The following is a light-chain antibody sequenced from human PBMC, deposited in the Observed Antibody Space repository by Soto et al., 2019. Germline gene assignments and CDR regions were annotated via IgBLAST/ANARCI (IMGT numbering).Light chain of an antibody. CDR1: SSDVGAYNY. Sequence: QSALTQPASVSGSPGQSITISCTGTSSDVGAYNYVSWYQQHPGRAPKLMIYDVSHRPSGISNRFSGSESGNTASLTISGLQAEDEADYYCSSYTSSNTPVFGGGTKLTVL. CDR3: SSYTSSNTPV. V-gene: IGLV2-14*03. J-gene: IGLJ2*01. CDR2: DVS.